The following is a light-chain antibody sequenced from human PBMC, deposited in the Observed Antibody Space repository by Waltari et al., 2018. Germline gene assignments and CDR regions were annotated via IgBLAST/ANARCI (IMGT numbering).Light chain of an antibody. V-gene: IGLV3-10*01. CDR1: ALPKNY. CDR2: EDN. CDR3: HSTDSSANHGV. J-gene: IGLJ3*02. Sequence: SYELTQPPSVSVSPGQTARITCSGDALPKNYAYWYQQKSCQAPVVVIYEDNKRPSGIPERFSGSSSGTVTTLTISGAQVEDEGDYYCHSTDSSANHGVFGGGTKLTVL.